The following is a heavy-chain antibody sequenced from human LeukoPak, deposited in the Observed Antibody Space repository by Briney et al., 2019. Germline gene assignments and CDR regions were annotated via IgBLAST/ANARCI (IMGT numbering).Heavy chain of an antibody. J-gene: IGHJ4*02. CDR2: IYYSGNT. Sequence: SETLSLTCTVSGGSISSYFWSWIRQPPGKGLEWIGYIYYSGNTNYNPSLKSRVTISVDTSKNQFSLKLSSVTAADTAVYYCARDEGPPHHFDYWGQGTLVTVSS. V-gene: IGHV4-59*01. CDR1: GGSISSYF. CDR3: ARDEGPPHHFDY.